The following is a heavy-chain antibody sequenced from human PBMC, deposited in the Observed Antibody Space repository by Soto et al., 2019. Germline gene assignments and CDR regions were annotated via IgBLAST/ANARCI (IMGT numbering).Heavy chain of an antibody. D-gene: IGHD3-16*01. CDR1: GDSISSGDSY. CDR3: ARVLGTGGLWFDP. J-gene: IGHJ5*02. CDR2: IYYTGTT. Sequence: QVQLQEAGPGLVRPSETLSLTCTVSGDSISSGDSYWSWIRQSPGKGLEWIGYIYYTGTTYYNPSLESRVTISIDTSKTDFSLKMTSVTAADTAVYYCARVLGTGGLWFDPCGQGTLVNVSS. V-gene: IGHV4-30-4*08.